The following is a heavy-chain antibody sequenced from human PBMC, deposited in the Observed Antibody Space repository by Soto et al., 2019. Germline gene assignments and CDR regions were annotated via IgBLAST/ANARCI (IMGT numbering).Heavy chain of an antibody. CDR3: AREKWELLRVGAFDI. Sequence: ASVKVSCKASGGTFSSYAISWVRQAPGQGLEWMGGIIPIFGTANYAQKFQGRVTITADESTSTAYMELSSLRSEDTAVYYCAREKWELLRVGAFDIWGQGTMVTVSS. CDR1: GGTFSSYA. D-gene: IGHD1-26*01. CDR2: IIPIFGTA. V-gene: IGHV1-69*13. J-gene: IGHJ3*02.